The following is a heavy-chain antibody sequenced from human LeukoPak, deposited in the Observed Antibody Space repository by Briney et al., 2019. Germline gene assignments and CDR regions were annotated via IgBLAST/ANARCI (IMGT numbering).Heavy chain of an antibody. CDR1: GGTFSSFA. D-gene: IGHD3-22*01. Sequence: SVKVSCKASGGTFSSFAISWVRQAPGQGLEWVGRIFAILGIAYYAQKFQGRVTITAEESTSTAYMELSSLRDEGTAGYFFARVWLDGHGGFDTWGQGTLVTVSS. CDR3: ARVWLDGHGGFDT. V-gene: IGHV1-69*04. J-gene: IGHJ3*02. CDR2: IFAILGIA.